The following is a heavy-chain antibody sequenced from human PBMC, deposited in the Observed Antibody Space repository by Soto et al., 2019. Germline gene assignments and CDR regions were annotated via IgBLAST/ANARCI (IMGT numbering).Heavy chain of an antibody. CDR3: ARDAYYDDSEGDYYYYGMDV. Sequence: GESLTLSCAASGFSISDYYMSWIRQAPGKGLEWVSYISSSSSYTNYADSVKGRFTISRDNAKNSLYLQMNSLRAEDTAVYYCARDAYYDDSEGDYYYYGMDVWGQGTTVTVSS. D-gene: IGHD3-22*01. CDR2: ISSSSSYT. V-gene: IGHV3-11*06. CDR1: GFSISDYY. J-gene: IGHJ6*02.